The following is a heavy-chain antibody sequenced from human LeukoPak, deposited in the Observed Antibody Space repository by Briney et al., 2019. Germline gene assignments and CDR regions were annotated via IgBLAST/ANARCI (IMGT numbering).Heavy chain of an antibody. J-gene: IGHJ4*02. CDR3: ARETGSAIGSTDFDY. CDR2: ISYDGSNK. Sequence: GGALRLSCAASGFTFSSYAMHWVRQAPGKGLEWVAVISYDGSNKYYADSVKGRFTISRDYSKNTLYLQMNSLRAEDTAVYYCARETGSAIGSTDFDYWGQGTLVTVSS. D-gene: IGHD4-17*01. CDR1: GFTFSSYA. V-gene: IGHV3-30-3*01.